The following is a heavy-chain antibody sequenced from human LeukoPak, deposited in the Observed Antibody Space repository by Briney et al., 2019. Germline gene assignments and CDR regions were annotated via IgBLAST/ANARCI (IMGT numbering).Heavy chain of an antibody. J-gene: IGHJ5*02. CDR2: IIPIFGTA. CDR3: ARDNSVGDYAWWFDP. Sequence: SVKVSCKASGGTFSSYAISWVRQAPGQGLEWMGGIIPIFGTANYAQKFQGRVTITADKSTSTAYMELSSLRSEDTAVYYCARDNSVGDYAWWFDPWGQGTLVTVSS. D-gene: IGHD1-26*01. CDR1: GGTFSSYA. V-gene: IGHV1-69*06.